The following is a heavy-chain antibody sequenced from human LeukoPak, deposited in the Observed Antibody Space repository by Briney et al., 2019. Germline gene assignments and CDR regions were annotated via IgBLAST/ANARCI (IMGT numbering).Heavy chain of an antibody. Sequence: ASVKVSCKASGGTFSSYAISWVRQAPGQGLEWMGRIIPIFGTANYAQKFQGRVTITTDESTSTAYMELSSLRSENTAVYYCARDQYSSGWYGDYWGQGTLVTVS. CDR1: GGTFSSYA. CDR2: IIPIFGTA. CDR3: ARDQYSSGWYGDY. V-gene: IGHV1-69*05. J-gene: IGHJ4*02. D-gene: IGHD6-19*01.